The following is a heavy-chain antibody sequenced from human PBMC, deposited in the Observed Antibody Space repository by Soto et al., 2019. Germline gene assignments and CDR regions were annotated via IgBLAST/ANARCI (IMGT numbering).Heavy chain of an antibody. CDR2: ISGSGGST. J-gene: IGHJ6*02. CDR3: AKGSGKQLTTMDV. Sequence: PGGSLRLSCAASGFTFGSYAMSWVRQAPGKGLEWVSAISGSGGSTYYADSVKGRFTISRDNSKNTLYLQMNSLRAEDTAVYYCAKGSGKQLTTMDVWGQGTTVTVSS. CDR1: GFTFGSYA. D-gene: IGHD6-6*01. V-gene: IGHV3-23*01.